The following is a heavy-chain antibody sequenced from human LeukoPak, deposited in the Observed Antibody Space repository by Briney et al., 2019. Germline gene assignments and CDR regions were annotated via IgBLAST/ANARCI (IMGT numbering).Heavy chain of an antibody. Sequence: TGGSLRLSCSASGFTFSTYAMHWVRQAPGKGLEYVSSISSDGGSTYYADSVKGRFTISRDNSKNTLSLQMSSLRAEDTAVYYCVRDSSGGRLDDWGHGTLVTAS. J-gene: IGHJ4*01. CDR1: GFTFSTYA. CDR3: VRDSSGGRLDD. V-gene: IGHV3-64D*09. CDR2: ISSDGGST. D-gene: IGHD6-19*01.